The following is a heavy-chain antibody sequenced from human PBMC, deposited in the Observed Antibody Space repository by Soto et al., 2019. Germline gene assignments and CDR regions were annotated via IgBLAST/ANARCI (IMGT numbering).Heavy chain of an antibody. CDR1: GFTFGSYA. Sequence: EVQLLESGGGLVQPGVSLRRSCAASGFTFGSYAMSWVRQAPGKGLEWVSVISGSDDSTYYADSVKGRFTISRDNSKNTLYLQMNSLRAEDTAVYYCAKRSSSSTFDYWGQGTLVTVSS. J-gene: IGHJ4*02. V-gene: IGHV3-23*01. CDR3: AKRSSSSTFDY. D-gene: IGHD6-6*01. CDR2: ISGSDDST.